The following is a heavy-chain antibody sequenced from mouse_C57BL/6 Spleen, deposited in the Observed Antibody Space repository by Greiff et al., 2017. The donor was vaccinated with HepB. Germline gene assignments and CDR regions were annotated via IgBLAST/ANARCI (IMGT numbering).Heavy chain of an antibody. Sequence: VQLQQSGPELVKPGASVKISCKASGYAFSSSWMNWVKQRPGKGLEWIGRIYPGDGDTNYNGKFKGKATLTADKSSSTAYMQLSSLTSEDSAVYFCASGSSYPWYFDVWGTGTTVTVAS. CDR2: IYPGDGDT. D-gene: IGHD1-1*01. V-gene: IGHV1-82*01. CDR3: ASGSSYPWYFDV. CDR1: GYAFSSSW. J-gene: IGHJ1*03.